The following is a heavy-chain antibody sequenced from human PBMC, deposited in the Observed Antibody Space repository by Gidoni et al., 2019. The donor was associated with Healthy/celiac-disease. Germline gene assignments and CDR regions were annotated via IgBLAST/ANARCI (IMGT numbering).Heavy chain of an antibody. V-gene: IGHV4-34*01. D-gene: IGHD3-16*01. CDR2: INHSGST. Sequence: QVQLQQWGAGLLKPSETLSLTCAVYGGSFSGYYWSWIRQPPGKGLEWIGEINHSGSTNYNPSLKSRVTISVDTSKNQFSLKLSSVTAADTAVYYCARGGIRIMITFGGRTLDYWGQGTLVTVSS. CDR3: ARGGIRIMITFGGRTLDY. J-gene: IGHJ4*02. CDR1: GGSFSGYY.